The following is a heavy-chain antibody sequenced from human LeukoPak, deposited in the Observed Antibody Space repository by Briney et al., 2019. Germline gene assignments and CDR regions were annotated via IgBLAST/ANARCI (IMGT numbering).Heavy chain of an antibody. Sequence: GGSLRLSCVASGFAFNTQAMHWVRQAPGKGLEWLAVMSLDGSSIYYADSVKGRFTISRDNSKNTLYLQMSSLGVEDTAVYYCARDRGKLRYFDLWGQGTLLTVSS. CDR3: ARDRGKLRYFDL. CDR2: MSLDGSSI. D-gene: IGHD3-9*01. V-gene: IGHV3-30*15. CDR1: GFAFNTQA. J-gene: IGHJ4*02.